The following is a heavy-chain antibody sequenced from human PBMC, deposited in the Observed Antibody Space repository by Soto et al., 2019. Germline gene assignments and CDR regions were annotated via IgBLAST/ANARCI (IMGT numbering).Heavy chain of an antibody. J-gene: IGHJ5*02. V-gene: IGHV4-39*01. D-gene: IGHD3-22*01. Sequence: SETLSLTCTVSGGSMSNGGSMSNGFYYWGWIRQPPGKGLEWIGSLYYSGTTYYIPSLRSRLTIYLDTSKNQFSLKLSSVTAADTAVYYCARLRGDYYDNNGRVFDPWGQGTLVTAPQ. CDR3: ARLRGDYYDNNGRVFDP. CDR2: LYYSGTT. CDR1: GGSMSNGGSMSNGFYY.